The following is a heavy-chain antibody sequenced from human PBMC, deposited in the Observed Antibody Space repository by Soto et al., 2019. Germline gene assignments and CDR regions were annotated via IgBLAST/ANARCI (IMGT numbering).Heavy chain of an antibody. Sequence: QLQLQESGPGLVKPSETLSLTCTVSGGSISSSSYYWGWIRQPPGKGLEWFGSIYYSGSTYYHPSLKSRVTISGDTSTNQVSLKLSSVTAADTAVYSWARSDSPPHYRYWGQGTLVTVSS. V-gene: IGHV4-39*01. D-gene: IGHD3-16*02. CDR3: ARSDSPPHYRY. J-gene: IGHJ4*02. CDR2: IYYSGST. CDR1: GGSISSSSYY.